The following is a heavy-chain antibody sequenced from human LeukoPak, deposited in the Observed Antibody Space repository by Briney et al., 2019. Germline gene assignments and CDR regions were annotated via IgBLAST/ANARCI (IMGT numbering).Heavy chain of an antibody. V-gene: IGHV3-7*05. CDR2: IKQDGSEK. J-gene: IGHJ4*02. CDR3: ARRGTSSSWAHFDY. D-gene: IGHD6-13*01. CDR1: GFTFSSYW. Sequence: PGGSLRLSCAASGFTFSSYWMTWVRQAPGKGLEWVAKIKQDGSEKYYVDSVKGRFTISRDNAKNSLYLQMNSLGAEDTAVYYCARRGTSSSWAHFDYWGQGTLLTVSS.